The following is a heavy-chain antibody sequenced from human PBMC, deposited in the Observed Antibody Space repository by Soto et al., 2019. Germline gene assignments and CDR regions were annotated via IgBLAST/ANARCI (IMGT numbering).Heavy chain of an antibody. D-gene: IGHD2-2*01. CDR2: ISKSDYT. CDR1: GFSFNNYG. J-gene: IGHJ4*02. V-gene: IGHV3-21*01. Sequence: GGSLRLSCTVSGFSFNNYGINWVRQAPGKGLEWVSSISKSDYTYYSDSVKGRFAISRDNAKSSVSLQMNTLRVEDTAVYYCAREDSIIIPAVSDFWGQGTLVTVSS. CDR3: AREDSIIIPAVSDF.